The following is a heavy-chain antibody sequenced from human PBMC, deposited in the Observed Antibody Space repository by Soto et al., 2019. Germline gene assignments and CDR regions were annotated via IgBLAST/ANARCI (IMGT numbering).Heavy chain of an antibody. Sequence: QVQLQESGPGLVKPSQTLSLTCTVSGGSISSGGYYWSWIRQHPGKGLEWIGYIYYSGSTYYNPSVKIRVTVSVDTTKNQFSLRLRSVAAADTAVYYCARGVPYDFWSGYYLNGMDVWGQGTTVTVSS. V-gene: IGHV4-31*03. D-gene: IGHD3-3*01. CDR3: ARGVPYDFWSGYYLNGMDV. J-gene: IGHJ6*02. CDR1: GGSISSGGYY. CDR2: IYYSGST.